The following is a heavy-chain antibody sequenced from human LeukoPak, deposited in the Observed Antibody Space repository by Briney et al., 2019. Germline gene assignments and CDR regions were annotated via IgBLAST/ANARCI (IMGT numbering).Heavy chain of an antibody. Sequence: GGSLRLSCAASGFTFSSYGMSWVRQAPGKGLGWVSAISGSGGSTYYADSVKGRFTISRDNAKNSLYLQMNSLRAEDTAVYYARDQDWNDRGGLDYWGQGTLVIVSS. CDR1: GFTFSSYG. CDR2: ISGSGGST. D-gene: IGHD1-1*01. J-gene: IGHJ4*02. CDR3: RDQDWNDRGGLDY. V-gene: IGHV3-23*01.